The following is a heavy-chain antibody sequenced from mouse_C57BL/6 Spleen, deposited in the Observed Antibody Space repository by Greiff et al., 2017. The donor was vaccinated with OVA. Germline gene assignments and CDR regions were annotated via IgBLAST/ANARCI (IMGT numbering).Heavy chain of an antibody. Sequence: EVKLVESGPGLVKPSQSLSLTCSVTGYSITSGYYWNWIRQFPGNKLEWMGYISYDGSNNSNPSLKNRISITRDTSKNQFFLKLNSVTTEDTATYYCARDPSYYYGSSYYFDYWGQGTTRTVSS. J-gene: IGHJ2*01. CDR2: ISYDGSN. V-gene: IGHV3-6*01. CDR1: GYSITSGYY. D-gene: IGHD1-1*01. CDR3: ARDPSYYYGSSYYFDY.